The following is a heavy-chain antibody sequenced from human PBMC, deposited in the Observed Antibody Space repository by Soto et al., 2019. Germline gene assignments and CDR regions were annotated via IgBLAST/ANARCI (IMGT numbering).Heavy chain of an antibody. V-gene: IGHV4-39*01. CDR2: ILYSGLT. Sequence: PSETLSLTCSVSGYSVSSSDYYWAWIRQPPGKGLEWIGSILYSGLTYYNPSLQSRVTLSVDTSKNQFSVRLNSVTASDTAVYYCAPLSVSLSGPYGIHVWGQGTTVTVSS. D-gene: IGHD2-15*01. CDR1: GYSVSSSDYY. J-gene: IGHJ6*02. CDR3: APLSVSLSGPYGIHV.